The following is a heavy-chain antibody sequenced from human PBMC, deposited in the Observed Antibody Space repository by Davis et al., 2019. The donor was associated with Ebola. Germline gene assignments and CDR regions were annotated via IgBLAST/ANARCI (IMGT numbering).Heavy chain of an antibody. J-gene: IGHJ3*01. D-gene: IGHD2/OR15-2a*01. CDR1: GFIFSTYV. V-gene: IGHV3-23*01. CDR2: CTSADT. CDR3: AKDNRNIWSEV. Sequence: GGSLRLSCSASGFIFSTYVMSLVRQAPGKGLEWVSTYCTSADTYYADSVKGRFTISRDNSKNTLYLQMNGLRVEDTAIYYCAKDNRNIWSEVWGQGTMVTVSS.